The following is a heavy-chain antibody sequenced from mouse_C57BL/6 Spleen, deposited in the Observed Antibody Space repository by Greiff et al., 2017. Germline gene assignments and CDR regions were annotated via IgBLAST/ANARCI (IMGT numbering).Heavy chain of an antibody. V-gene: IGHV1-80*01. D-gene: IGHD1-1*01. J-gene: IGHJ2*01. CDR2: IYPGDGDT. Sequence: VQLQQSGAELVKPGASVKISCKASGYAFSSYWMNWVKQRPGKGLEWIGQIYPGDGDTNYNGKFKGKATLTADKSSRTAYMQLSSLTSEDSAVYFCAREGITTVVAYYFDYWGQGTTLTVSS. CDR1: GYAFSSYW. CDR3: AREGITTVVAYYFDY.